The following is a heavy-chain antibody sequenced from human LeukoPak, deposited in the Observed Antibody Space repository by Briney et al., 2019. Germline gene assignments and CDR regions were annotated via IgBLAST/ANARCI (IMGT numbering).Heavy chain of an antibody. Sequence: GESLNISCKGSGYSFTSDWIGWVRQMRGKGMGWMGIIYPGDSDTRYSPSFQGQVTISADKSITTAYLQWSSLNASDTAMSYCALNGDYAPFDYWGHGTLVTVSS. D-gene: IGHD4-17*01. CDR1: GYSFTSDW. CDR3: ALNGDYAPFDY. CDR2: IYPGDSDT. V-gene: IGHV5-51*01. J-gene: IGHJ4*01.